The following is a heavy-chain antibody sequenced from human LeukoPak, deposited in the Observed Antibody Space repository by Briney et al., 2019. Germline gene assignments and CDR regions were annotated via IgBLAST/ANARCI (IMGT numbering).Heavy chain of an antibody. J-gene: IGHJ5*02. CDR3: ARGGRGRLDP. V-gene: IGHV4-59*01. Sequence: SETLSLTCIVSGASINSYYWSWIRQPPGKGLEWIGYIYYSGSTNYNPSLKSRVTILVDTSKNQFSLKLSSVTAADTAVYYCARGGRGRLDPWGQGTLDTVSS. D-gene: IGHD2-15*01. CDR1: GASINSYY. CDR2: IYYSGST.